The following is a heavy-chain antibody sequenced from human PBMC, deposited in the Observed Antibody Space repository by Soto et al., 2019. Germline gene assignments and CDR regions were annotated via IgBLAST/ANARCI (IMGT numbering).Heavy chain of an antibody. CDR1: GGTFSRYA. D-gene: IGHD6-6*01. CDR2: IIPIFGSA. J-gene: IGHJ4*02. CDR3: ARDPYSSSSPWLFDY. V-gene: IGHV1-69*13. Sequence: SVKVSCKASGGTFSRYAFSWVRQAPGQGLEWMGGIIPIFGSANYAQKFQGRVTTTADESTSTAYMELSSLRSEDTAVYFCARDPYSSSSPWLFDYWGQGTLVTVSS.